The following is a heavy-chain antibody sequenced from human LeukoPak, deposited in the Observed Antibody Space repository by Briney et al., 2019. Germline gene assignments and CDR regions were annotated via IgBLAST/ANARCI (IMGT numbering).Heavy chain of an antibody. CDR2: IKKDRSEM. Sequence: GSLRLSCEASGLIFSSHWMSWVRQAPGKGLEWVANIKKDRSEMYYVDSVKGRFTISRDNAKNSLYLQMNSLRADDTAVYHCARQETSSYNGAFDIWGQGTMVTVSS. J-gene: IGHJ3*02. V-gene: IGHV3-7*01. CDR1: GLIFSSHW. CDR3: ARQETSSYNGAFDI. D-gene: IGHD1-26*01.